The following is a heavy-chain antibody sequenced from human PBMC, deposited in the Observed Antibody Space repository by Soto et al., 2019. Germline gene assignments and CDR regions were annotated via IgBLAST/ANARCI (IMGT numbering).Heavy chain of an antibody. CDR3: ARQFAYRETYNWLDP. Sequence: QVQLVQSGAEVKKPGSSVKVSCKSSGGNFRSYAVSWVRQAPGQGLEWMGAIIPILGTTDYAQKFQGRATITTNASTSKVYMDLTSLRFENTAVYYCARQFAYRETYNWLDPWGQGTLVTVSS. V-gene: IGHV1-69*05. J-gene: IGHJ5*02. CDR2: IIPILGTT. CDR1: GGNFRSYA.